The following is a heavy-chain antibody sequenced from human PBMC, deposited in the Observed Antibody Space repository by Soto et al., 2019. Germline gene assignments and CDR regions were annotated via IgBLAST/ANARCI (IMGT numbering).Heavy chain of an antibody. CDR1: GGTFSSYA. V-gene: IGHV1-69*12. CDR2: IIPIFGTA. J-gene: IGHJ6*02. D-gene: IGHD2-8*01. CDR3: ARDGRGYCTNGVCSTMDV. Sequence: QVQLVQSGAEVKKPASSVKVSCKASGGTFSSYAISWVRQAPGQGLEWMGGIIPIFGTANYAQKFQGRVTITADESTSTAYMELSSLRSEDTAVYYCARDGRGYCTNGVCSTMDVWGQGTTVTVSS.